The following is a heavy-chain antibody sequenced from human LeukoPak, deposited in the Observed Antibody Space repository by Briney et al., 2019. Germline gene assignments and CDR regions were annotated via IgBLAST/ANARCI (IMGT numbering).Heavy chain of an antibody. Sequence: PGGSLRLSWAASGFTFSEYGLNWVRQAPGKGLEWVSYISPSGGTIYYADSVKGRLIISRDNAKNSLYLQMNSLRLQDTALYYCARDCRRWNGVFDVWGQGTTVTVSS. D-gene: IGHD1-1*01. J-gene: IGHJ3*01. CDR3: ARDCRRWNGVFDV. V-gene: IGHV3-48*01. CDR2: ISPSGGTI. CDR1: GFTFSEYG.